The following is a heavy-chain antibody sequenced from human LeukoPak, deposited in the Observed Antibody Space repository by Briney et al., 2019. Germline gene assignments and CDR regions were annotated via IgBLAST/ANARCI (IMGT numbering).Heavy chain of an antibody. Sequence: GASVKVSCKASGYTFTKYYMHWVRQAPGQGLEWMGIINPSGGSTSYAQKFQGRVTMTRDTSTSRVYMEVSSLRSEDTAVYYCASGGSGIYYYYYGMDVWGQGTTVTVSS. CDR2: INPSGGST. V-gene: IGHV1-46*01. CDR3: ASGGSGIYYYYYGMDV. CDR1: GYTFTKYY. J-gene: IGHJ6*02. D-gene: IGHD3-10*01.